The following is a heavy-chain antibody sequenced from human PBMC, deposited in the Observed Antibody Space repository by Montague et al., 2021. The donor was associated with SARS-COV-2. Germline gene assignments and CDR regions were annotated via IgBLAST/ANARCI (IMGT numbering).Heavy chain of an antibody. CDR2: IYHSGST. CDR1: GYSISSGYH. Sequence: SETLSLTCTVSGYSISSGYHWGWIRQPPGKGLEWIGSIYHSGSTYYNPSLKSRVTISVDTSKNQFSLKLSSVTAADTAVYYCARERRYCSGGSCYSGWFDPWGQGTLVTVSS. V-gene: IGHV4-38-2*02. CDR3: ARERRYCSGGSCYSGWFDP. J-gene: IGHJ5*02. D-gene: IGHD2-15*01.